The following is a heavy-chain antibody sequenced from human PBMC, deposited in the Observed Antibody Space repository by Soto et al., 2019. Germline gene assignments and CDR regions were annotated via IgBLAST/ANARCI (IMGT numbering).Heavy chain of an antibody. CDR2: MYYNGNI. D-gene: IGHD3-16*01. J-gene: IGHJ5*02. Sequence: SETLSLTCNVSGGSISNYYWTWVRQSPEKGLEWIGYMYYNGNINYNPSLKSRVTISIDTSKNQFPLTLKSVTAADTAVYYCASGGNWFDPWGQGVLVTVSS. CDR1: GGSISNYY. V-gene: IGHV4-59*01. CDR3: ASGGNWFDP.